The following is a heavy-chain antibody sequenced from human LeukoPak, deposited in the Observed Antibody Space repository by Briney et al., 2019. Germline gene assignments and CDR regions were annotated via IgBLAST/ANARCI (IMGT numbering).Heavy chain of an antibody. D-gene: IGHD2-21*02. CDR1: GGSISSSSYY. V-gene: IGHV4-39*01. J-gene: IGHJ3*02. CDR3: ATPSYCGGDCYDDAFDI. CDR2: IYYSGST. Sequence: SEALSLTCTVSGGSISSSSYYWGWTRQPPGKGLEWIGSIYYSGSTYYNPSLKSRVTISVDTSKNQFSLKLSSVTAADTAVYYCATPSYCGGDCYDDAFDIWGQGTMVTVSS.